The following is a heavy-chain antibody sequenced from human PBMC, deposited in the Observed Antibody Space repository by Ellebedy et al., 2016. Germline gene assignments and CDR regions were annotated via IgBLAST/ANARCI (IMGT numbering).Heavy chain of an antibody. Sequence: SETLSLTCAVSGGSISSGGYSWSWIRQPPGKGLEWIGYIYHSVSTYYNPSLKSRVTISVDRSKNQFSLKLSSVTAADTAVYYCARGGPSMAARGAYYWGQGTLVTVSS. CDR1: GGSISSGGYS. J-gene: IGHJ4*02. D-gene: IGHD6-6*01. CDR3: ARGGPSMAARGAYY. CDR2: IYHSVST. V-gene: IGHV4-30-2*01.